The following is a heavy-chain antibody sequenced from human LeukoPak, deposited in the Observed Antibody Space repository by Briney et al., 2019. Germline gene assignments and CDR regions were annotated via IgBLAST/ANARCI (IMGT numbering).Heavy chain of an antibody. V-gene: IGHV3-33*01. CDR2: IWSDGSIQ. CDR3: ATGYDSSGYYSFDH. CDR1: GFTFSTYG. J-gene: IGHJ4*02. D-gene: IGHD3-22*01. Sequence: PGGSLRLSCAASGFTFSTYGMFWVRQAPDKGLEWVAVIWSDGSIQYYADSVKGRFPISRDNSMNTLYLQMNSLRAEDTAVYSCATGYDSSGYYSFDHWGQGTLVTVSS.